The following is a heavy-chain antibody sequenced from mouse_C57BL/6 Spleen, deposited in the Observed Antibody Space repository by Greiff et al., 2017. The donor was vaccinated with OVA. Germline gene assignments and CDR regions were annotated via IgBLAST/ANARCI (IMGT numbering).Heavy chain of an antibody. CDR3: ARKGSYDGYFHYAMDY. Sequence: VQLQESGPGLVQPSQSLSITCTVSGFSLTSYGVHWVRQSPGKGLEWLGVIWSGGSTDYNAAFISRLSISKDNSKSQVFFKMNSLQADDTAIYYCARKGSYDGYFHYAMDYWGQGTSVTVSS. CDR1: GFSLTSYG. CDR2: IWSGGST. D-gene: IGHD2-3*01. J-gene: IGHJ4*01. V-gene: IGHV2-2*01.